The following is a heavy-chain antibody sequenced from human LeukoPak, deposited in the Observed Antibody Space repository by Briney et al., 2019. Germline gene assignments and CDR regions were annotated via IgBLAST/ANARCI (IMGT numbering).Heavy chain of an antibody. V-gene: IGHV4-34*01. CDR3: ARGAGYSYGYSSYYYMDV. J-gene: IGHJ6*03. CDR1: GGSFSGYY. CDR2: INHSGST. D-gene: IGHD5-18*01. Sequence: PSETLSLTCAVYGGSFSGYYWSWIRQPPGKGLEWIGEINHSGSTSYNPSLKSRVTISVDTSKNQSSLKLSSVTAADTAVYYCARGAGYSYGYSSYYYMDVWGKGTTVTVSS.